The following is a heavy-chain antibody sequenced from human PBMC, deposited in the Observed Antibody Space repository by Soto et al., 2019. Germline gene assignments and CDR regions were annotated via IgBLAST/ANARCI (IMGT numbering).Heavy chain of an antibody. CDR3: VRGSVREKLIVLRVYTWGYYGMDV. D-gene: IGHD2-8*01. V-gene: IGHV3-21*01. J-gene: IGHJ6*02. CDR2: ISSSSSSI. Sequence: EVQLVESGGRLVKPGGSLRLSCAASGFTFSSYSMNWVRQAPGKGLEWVSSISSSSSSIYYADSVKGRFTMSRDDAKNSLYVQMNSLRAEDTGVYYCVRGSVREKLIVLRVYTWGYYGMDVWGQGTTVTVS. CDR1: GFTFSSYS.